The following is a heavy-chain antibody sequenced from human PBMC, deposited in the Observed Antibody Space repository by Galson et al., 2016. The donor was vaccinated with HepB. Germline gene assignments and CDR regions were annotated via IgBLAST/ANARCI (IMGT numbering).Heavy chain of an antibody. CDR3: AKDRRIAVAHFDY. V-gene: IGHV3-23*01. J-gene: IGHJ4*02. CDR1: GFTFSTYA. D-gene: IGHD6-19*01. CDR2: ISDTGGTT. Sequence: SLRLSCAASGFTFSTYAMSWVRQAPGKGLEWVSAISDTGGTTYYADSVKGRFTISRDNSKNTLYLQMNSLRAEDTAIYYCAKDRRIAVAHFDYWGQGTLVTVSS.